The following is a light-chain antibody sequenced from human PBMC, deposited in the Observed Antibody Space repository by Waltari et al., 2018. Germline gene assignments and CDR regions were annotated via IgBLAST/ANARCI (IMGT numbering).Light chain of an antibody. CDR1: QSVGRS. CDR2: GAS. CDR3: QHYVRLPAT. J-gene: IGKJ1*01. V-gene: IGKV3-20*01. Sequence: EIVLTQSPGTLSLSPGERATLSCRASQSVGRSLAWYQQKPGQAPRLLIYGASIRATGIPDRFSGSGSGTDFSLTISRLELEDFAVYYCQHYVRLPATFGQGTKVEIK.